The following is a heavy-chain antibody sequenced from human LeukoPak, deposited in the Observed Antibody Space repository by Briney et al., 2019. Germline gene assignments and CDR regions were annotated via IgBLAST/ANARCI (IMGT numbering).Heavy chain of an antibody. CDR2: NNWNGGST. D-gene: IGHD3-3*01. V-gene: IGHV3-20*04. CDR3: ARGPYYDFWSGYYPIDY. CDR1: GFTFDDYG. J-gene: IGHJ4*02. Sequence: GGSLRLSCAASGFTFDDYGMSWVRQAPGKGLEWVSGNNWNGGSTGYADSVKGRFTISRDNAKNSLYLQMNSLRAEDTALYYCARGPYYDFWSGYYPIDYWGQGTLVTVSS.